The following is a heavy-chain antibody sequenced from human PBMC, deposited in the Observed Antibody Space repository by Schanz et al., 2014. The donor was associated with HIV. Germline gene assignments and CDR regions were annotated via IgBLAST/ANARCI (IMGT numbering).Heavy chain of an antibody. V-gene: IGHV3-30*18. J-gene: IGHJ4*02. CDR2: ISYDGSIK. Sequence: LLESGGGVVQPGRSLRLSCAASGFTFRTHGIHWVRQAPARGLEWVAVISYDGSIKEYADSVKGRFAISRDNSKNTVYLQMNSLRGEDSAVYYCAKVGRIYSTTWIDHRGQGTLVTVSS. D-gene: IGHD6-13*01. CDR3: AKVGRIYSTTWIDH. CDR1: GFTFRTHG.